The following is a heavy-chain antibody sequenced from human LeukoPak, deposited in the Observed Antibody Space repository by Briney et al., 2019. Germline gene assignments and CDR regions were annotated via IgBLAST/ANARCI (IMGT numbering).Heavy chain of an antibody. Sequence: SETLSLTCSVSGGSINSGYWSWIRQPPGKGLEWIGLLYPSGSTNYNPSLKSRVTISVDTSRTQSSLKLSPMTAADTAVYYCAGGHYPLEYWGQGTLVTVSS. V-gene: IGHV4-59*01. CDR3: AGGHYPLEY. J-gene: IGHJ4*02. CDR2: LYPSGST. CDR1: GGSINSGY. D-gene: IGHD1-26*01.